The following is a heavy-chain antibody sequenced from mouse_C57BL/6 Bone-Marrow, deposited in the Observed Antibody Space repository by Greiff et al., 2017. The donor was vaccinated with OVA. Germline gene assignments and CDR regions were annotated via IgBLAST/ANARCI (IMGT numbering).Heavy chain of an antibody. D-gene: IGHD2-4*01. CDR1: GYTFTGYF. CDR2: INPYNGDT. Sequence: VQLQQPGAELVKPGASVKISCKASGYTFTGYFMHWVMQSPGKSLEWIGRINPYNGDTFYNQKFKGKATLTVDKSSSTAHMQLRSLTSEDSAVYYCARGAMIRSYFDYWGQGTTLTVSS. J-gene: IGHJ2*01. CDR3: ARGAMIRSYFDY. V-gene: IGHV1-20*01.